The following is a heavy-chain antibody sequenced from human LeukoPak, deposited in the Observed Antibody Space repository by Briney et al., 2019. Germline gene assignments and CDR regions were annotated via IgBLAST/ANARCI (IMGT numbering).Heavy chain of an antibody. CDR2: MSPNSGNT. CDR3: ARGLDSSGNYRPYDAFDV. D-gene: IGHD1-26*01. J-gene: IGHJ3*01. Sequence: ASVTVSFTASGYTFTTYDIHWVRQAAGQGLEWMGWMSPNSGNTGYAPEFQGRVLMTRNSSISTAYMELSSLTSEDTAVYYCARGLDSSGNYRPYDAFDVWGHGTKVIVSS. CDR1: GYTFTTYD. V-gene: IGHV1-8*01.